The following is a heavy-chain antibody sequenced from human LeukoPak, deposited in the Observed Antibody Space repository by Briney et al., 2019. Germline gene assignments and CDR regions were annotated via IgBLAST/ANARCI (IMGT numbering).Heavy chain of an antibody. CDR2: IKEDGSKK. Sequence: GGSLRLSCAASGFIFSRYWMSWVRQAPGKGLEWVANIKEDGSKKYYVDSVKGRFTISRDNARASLYLQMNSLRAEDTAVYYCARDNEGDVDYWGQGTLVTVSS. CDR3: ARDNEGDVDY. D-gene: IGHD3-16*01. V-gene: IGHV3-7*01. J-gene: IGHJ4*02. CDR1: GFIFSRYW.